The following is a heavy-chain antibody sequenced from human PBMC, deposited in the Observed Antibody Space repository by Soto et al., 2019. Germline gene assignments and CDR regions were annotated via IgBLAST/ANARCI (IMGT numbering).Heavy chain of an antibody. J-gene: IGHJ1*01. CDR3: ARSGYCSGGSCYRRLGYFQH. Sequence: SETLSLTCTVSGGSISSYYWSWIRQPPGKGLEWIGYIYYSGSTNYNPSLKSRVTISVDTSKNQFSLKLSSVTAADTAVYYCARSGYCSGGSCYRRLGYFQHWGQGTLVTVS. V-gene: IGHV4-59*01. CDR1: GGSISSYY. CDR2: IYYSGST. D-gene: IGHD2-15*01.